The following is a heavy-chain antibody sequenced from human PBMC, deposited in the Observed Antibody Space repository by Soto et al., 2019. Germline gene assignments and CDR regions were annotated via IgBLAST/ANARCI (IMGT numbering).Heavy chain of an antibody. D-gene: IGHD6-19*01. J-gene: IGHJ4*02. CDR2: ISGSGGST. CDR3: AKDVGSYSSGWPQDY. Sequence: SLRLSCAASGFTFSSYAMSWVRQAPGKGLEWVSAISGSGGSTYYADSVKGRFTISRDNSKNTLYLQMNSLRAEDTAVYYCAKDVGSYSSGWPQDYWGQGTLVTVSS. CDR1: GFTFSSYA. V-gene: IGHV3-23*01.